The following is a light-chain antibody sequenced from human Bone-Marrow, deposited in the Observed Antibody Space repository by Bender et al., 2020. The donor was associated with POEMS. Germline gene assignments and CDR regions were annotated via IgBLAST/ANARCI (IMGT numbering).Light chain of an antibody. J-gene: IGLJ2*01. V-gene: IGLV2-14*03. Sequence: QSALTQSASVSGSPGQSITISCTGTSSDVGGHNSISWYQQHPGKAPKLIIYDVTNRPSGVSHRFSGSKSGNTASLTISGLQAEDEADYYCTSYTLSNMLCGGGTKLTVL. CDR3: TSYTLSNML. CDR2: DVT. CDR1: SSDVGGHNS.